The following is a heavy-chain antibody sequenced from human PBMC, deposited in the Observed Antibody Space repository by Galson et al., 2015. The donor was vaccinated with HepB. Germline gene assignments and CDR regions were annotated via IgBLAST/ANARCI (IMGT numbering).Heavy chain of an antibody. V-gene: IGHV3-21*01. D-gene: IGHD5-18*01. CDR2: ISSSSSYI. CDR1: GFTFSSYS. Sequence: SLRLSCAASGFTFSSYSMNWVRQAPGKGLEWVSSISSSSSYIYYADSVKGRFTISRDNAKNSLYLQMNSLRAEDTAVYYCARDTYSYVILELSGDPYYYGMDVWGQGTTVTVSS. J-gene: IGHJ6*02. CDR3: ARDTYSYVILELSGDPYYYGMDV.